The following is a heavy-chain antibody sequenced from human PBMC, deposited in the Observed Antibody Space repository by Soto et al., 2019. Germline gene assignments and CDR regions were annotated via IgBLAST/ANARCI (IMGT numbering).Heavy chain of an antibody. D-gene: IGHD3-10*01. Sequence: QVQLQESGPGLVKPSGTLSLTCAVSSGSISSSNWWSWVRQPPGKGLVWIGEIYHSGSTNYNPSLKIRVTTSVDKSKNQFSLKLSSVTAADTAVYYFARAITMGRGVKSHWYFDLWGRGTLVTVSS. CDR3: ARAITMGRGVKSHWYFDL. CDR2: IYHSGST. V-gene: IGHV4-4*02. J-gene: IGHJ2*01. CDR1: SGSISSSNW.